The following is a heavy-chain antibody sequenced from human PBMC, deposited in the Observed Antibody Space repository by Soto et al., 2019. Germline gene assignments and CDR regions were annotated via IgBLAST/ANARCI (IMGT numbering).Heavy chain of an antibody. J-gene: IGHJ4*02. V-gene: IGHV4-59*01. CDR2: IYYSGST. D-gene: IGHD4-17*01. CDR1: GGSISSYY. Sequence: SETLSLTCTVSGGSISSYYWSWIRQPPGKGLEWIGYIYYSGSTNYNPSLKSRVTISVDTSKNQFSLKLSSVTAADTAVDYCARAYGDYVFDYWGQGTLVTV. CDR3: ARAYGDYVFDY.